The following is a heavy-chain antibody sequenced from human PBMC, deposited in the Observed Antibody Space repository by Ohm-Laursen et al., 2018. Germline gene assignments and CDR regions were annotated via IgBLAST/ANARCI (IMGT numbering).Heavy chain of an antibody. CDR3: ARDKEVRGVIGITRDFYGMDV. V-gene: IGHV3-33*01. CDR1: GFTFSAYG. Sequence: SLRLSCAASGFTFSAYGMHWVCQAPGKGLEWVADIWYDGVNKYYADSVKGRFTISRDNSKNTVHLQMNSLRAEDTALYYCARDKEVRGVIGITRDFYGMDVWGQGTTVTVSS. CDR2: IWYDGVNK. D-gene: IGHD3-10*01. J-gene: IGHJ6*02.